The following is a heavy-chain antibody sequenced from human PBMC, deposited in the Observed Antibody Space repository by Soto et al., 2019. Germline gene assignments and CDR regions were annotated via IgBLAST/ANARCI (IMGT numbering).Heavy chain of an antibody. V-gene: IGHV1-3*01. CDR1: GYTFTSYA. Sequence: ASVKVSCKASGYTFTSYAMHWVRQAPGQRLEWMGWVNAGNGNTKYSQKYQGRDTITRDTSASTAYMELSRLRSDDTAVYYCSREVPHRTGTFDYYYYGMDVWGQGTTVTVSS. CDR3: SREVPHRTGTFDYYYYGMDV. CDR2: VNAGNGNT. D-gene: IGHD1-1*01. J-gene: IGHJ6*02.